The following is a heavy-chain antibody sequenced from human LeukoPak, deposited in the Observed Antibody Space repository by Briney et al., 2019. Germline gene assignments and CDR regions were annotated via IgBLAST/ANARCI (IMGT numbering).Heavy chain of an antibody. V-gene: IGHV1-46*01. CDR1: GYTFTSYY. CDR2: INPSGGST. Sequence: ASVKVSCKASGYTFTSYYMHWVRQAPGQGLEWMGIINPSGGSTSYAQKFQGRVTITRNTSISTAYMEVSSLRSEDTAVYYCARGGYYRRNYYYYYYMDVWGKGTTVTVSS. J-gene: IGHJ6*03. CDR3: ARGGYYRRNYYYYYYMDV. D-gene: IGHD2-15*01.